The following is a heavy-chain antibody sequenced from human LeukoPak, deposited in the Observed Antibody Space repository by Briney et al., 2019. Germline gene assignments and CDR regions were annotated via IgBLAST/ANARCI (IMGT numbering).Heavy chain of an antibody. D-gene: IGHD3-22*01. CDR3: ARDSQTLHYDSSGYYYPGGY. J-gene: IGHJ4*02. CDR1: GFTFSDYY. Sequence: GGSLRLSCAASGFTFSDYYMNWIRQAPGKGLEWVSYISSSGSTISYADSVKGRFTISRDNAKNSLYLQMNSLRAEDTTVYYCARDSQTLHYDSSGYYYPGGYWGQGTLVTVSS. CDR2: ISSSGSTI. V-gene: IGHV3-11*04.